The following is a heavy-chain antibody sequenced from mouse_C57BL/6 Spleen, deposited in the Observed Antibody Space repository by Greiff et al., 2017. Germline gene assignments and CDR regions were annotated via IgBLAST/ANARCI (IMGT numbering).Heavy chain of an antibody. CDR2: IDPEDGDT. D-gene: IGHD2-4*01. V-gene: IGHV14-2*01. J-gene: IGHJ2*01. Sequence: VQLQQSGAELVKPGASVKLSCTASGFNIKDYYMHWVKQRPEQGLEWIGRIDPEDGDTKYAPKFQGKATITADTSSNTAYLQLSSLTSEDTAVYYCALFYYNYDEGDFDYWGQGTTLTVSS. CDR1: GFNIKDYY. CDR3: ALFYYNYDEGDFDY.